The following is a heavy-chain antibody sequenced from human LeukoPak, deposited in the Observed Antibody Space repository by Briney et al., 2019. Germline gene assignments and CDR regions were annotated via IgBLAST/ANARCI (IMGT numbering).Heavy chain of an antibody. CDR1: GFTFSSYA. V-gene: IGHV3-30*01. CDR2: ISYDGSNK. D-gene: IGHD2-2*02. J-gene: IGHJ4*02. Sequence: GGSLRLSCAASGFTFSSYAMHWVRQAPGKGLEWGAVISYDGSNKYYADSVKGRFTISRDNSKNTLYLQMNSLRAEDTAVYYCARDRLYCSSTSCYTGIGFFDYWGQGTLVTVSS. CDR3: ARDRLYCSSTSCYTGIGFFDY.